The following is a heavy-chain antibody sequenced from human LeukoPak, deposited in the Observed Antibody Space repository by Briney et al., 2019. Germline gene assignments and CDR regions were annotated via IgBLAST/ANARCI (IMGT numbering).Heavy chain of an antibody. CDR3: ARVGCSGGSCAYYWFDP. Sequence: ASVKVSCKASGYTFTGSYMHWVRQAPGQGLEWMGRINPNSGGTNYAQKFQGRVTMTRDTSISTAYMELSRLRSDDTAVYYCARVGCSGGSCAYYWFDPWGQGTLVTVSS. CDR2: INPNSGGT. V-gene: IGHV1-2*06. D-gene: IGHD2-15*01. J-gene: IGHJ5*02. CDR1: GYTFTGSY.